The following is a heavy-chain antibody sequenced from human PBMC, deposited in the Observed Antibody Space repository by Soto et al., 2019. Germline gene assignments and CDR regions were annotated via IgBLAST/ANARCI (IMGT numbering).Heavy chain of an antibody. CDR1: GGSISSGGYY. CDR3: ARLGLVDYDVLTGPDY. D-gene: IGHD3-9*01. J-gene: IGHJ4*02. CDR2: IYYSGST. V-gene: IGHV4-31*03. Sequence: SETLSLTCTVSGGSISSGGYYWSWIRQHPGKGLEWIGYIYYSGSTYYNPSLKSRVTMSVDTSRNHFSLKLSSVTAADTAVYYCARLGLVDYDVLTGPDYWGQGTLVTVSS.